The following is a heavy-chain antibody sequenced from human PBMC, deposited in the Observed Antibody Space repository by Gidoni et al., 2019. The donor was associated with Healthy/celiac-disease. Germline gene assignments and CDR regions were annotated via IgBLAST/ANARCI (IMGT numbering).Heavy chain of an antibody. Sequence: EVQLVESGGGLVQPGRSLRLSCTASGFTFGDYAMGWFRQAPGKGLEWVGFIRSKAYGGTTEYAASVKGRFTISRDDSKSIAYLQMNSLKTEDTAVYYCTRGGERGYSYGYGYMDVWGKGTTVTVSS. J-gene: IGHJ6*03. V-gene: IGHV3-49*03. CDR3: TRGGERGYSYGYGYMDV. CDR1: GFTFGDYA. D-gene: IGHD5-18*01. CDR2: IRSKAYGGTT.